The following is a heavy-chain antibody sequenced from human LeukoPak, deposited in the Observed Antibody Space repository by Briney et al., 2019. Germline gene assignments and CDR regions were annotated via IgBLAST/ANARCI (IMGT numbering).Heavy chain of an antibody. D-gene: IGHD2-15*01. V-gene: IGHV3-30*18. CDR2: ISYDESDK. Sequence: GGSLRLSCAASGFTFSNYGMHWVRQAPGKGLEWVAVISYDESDKYYADSVKGRFTISRDNSKNTLYLQMNSLKPEDTAVYYCAKGVVAATNAAYYGMDVWGQGTTVTVSS. CDR3: AKGVVAATNAAYYGMDV. J-gene: IGHJ6*02. CDR1: GFTFSNYG.